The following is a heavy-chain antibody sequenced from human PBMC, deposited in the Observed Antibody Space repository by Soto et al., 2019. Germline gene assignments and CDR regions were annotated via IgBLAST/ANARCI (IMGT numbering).Heavy chain of an antibody. D-gene: IGHD1-26*01. CDR1: GDSMTSGGYY. CDR3: AREAPRPWDFPTYFHF. V-gene: IGHV4-31*11. J-gene: IGHJ4*02. Sequence: SETLSLTCAVSGDSMTSGGYYWSWVRHHPGKGLVWVGSIYYTGDTYFNPSLKSRITVSMNTSKNEFSLKLTSVPSADTAVYFCAREAPRPWDFPTYFHFWGQGTLVTVSS. CDR2: IYYTGDT.